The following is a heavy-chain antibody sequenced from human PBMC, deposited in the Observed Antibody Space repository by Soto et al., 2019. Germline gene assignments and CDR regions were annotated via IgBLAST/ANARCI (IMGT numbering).Heavy chain of an antibody. CDR1: GFAFSSYG. Sequence: GGSLRLSCAASGFAFSSYGMHWVRQAPGKGLEWVAVIWYDGSNKYYADSVKGRFTISRDNSKNKLYLQMNSLRAEDTAVYYCSREDNIFTGYDNNFDYWGQGTLVTVSS. D-gene: IGHD3-9*01. J-gene: IGHJ4*02. CDR3: SREDNIFTGYDNNFDY. V-gene: IGHV3-33*08. CDR2: IWYDGSNK.